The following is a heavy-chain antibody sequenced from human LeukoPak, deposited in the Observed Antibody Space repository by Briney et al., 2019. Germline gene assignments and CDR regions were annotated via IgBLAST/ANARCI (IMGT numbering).Heavy chain of an antibody. CDR1: GGSFSGYY. D-gene: IGHD5-18*01. Sequence: PSETLSLTCAVYGGSFSGYYWSWIRHPPGKGLEWIGEINHSGSTNYNPSLKSRVTISVDTSKNQFSLKLSSVTAADTAVYYCARGAAGYSYGWGQGTLVTVSS. J-gene: IGHJ4*02. CDR3: ARGAAGYSYG. CDR2: INHSGST. V-gene: IGHV4-34*01.